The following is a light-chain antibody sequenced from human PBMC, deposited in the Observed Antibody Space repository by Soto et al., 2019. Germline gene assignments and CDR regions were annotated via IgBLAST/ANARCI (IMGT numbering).Light chain of an antibody. V-gene: IGKV1-5*01. CDR1: QSISTW. CDR3: QQYNSYPYT. J-gene: IGKJ2*01. CDR2: DAS. Sequence: DIQMTQSPSTVSASVGDAVTITCRARQSISTWLAWYPQKPGKAPYLLIYDASTLESGGPSGFSGSGSGTEFTLTISSLQPDDSATYYCQQYNSYPYTFGQGTKLEIK.